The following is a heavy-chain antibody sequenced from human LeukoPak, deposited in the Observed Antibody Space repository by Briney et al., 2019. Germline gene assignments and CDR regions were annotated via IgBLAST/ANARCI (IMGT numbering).Heavy chain of an antibody. J-gene: IGHJ4*02. V-gene: IGHV4-4*02. D-gene: IGHD4-11*01. CDR3: AKGYSPFDS. CDR2: IYYSGST. CDR1: GGSISSSNW. Sequence: SETLSLTCAVSGGSISSSNWWSWVRQPPGKGLEWIGYIYYSGSTSHNPSLKSRVTISADTSKKQISLKLSSVTAADTAVYYCAKGYSPFDSWGQGAQATVSS.